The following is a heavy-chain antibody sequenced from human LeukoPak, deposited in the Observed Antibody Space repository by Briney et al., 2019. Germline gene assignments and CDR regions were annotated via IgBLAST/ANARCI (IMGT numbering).Heavy chain of an antibody. J-gene: IGHJ4*02. V-gene: IGHV3-30-3*01. CDR1: GFTFSSYT. CDR3: ASRRKTTFGVVSYFFDS. D-gene: IGHD3-3*01. Sequence: GGSLRLSCAASGFTFSSYTMHWVRQAPGKGLDWVAAISYDGTNKYYADSVKGRFTSSRDNSKNTLYLQMNSLRAEDTAVYYCASRRKTTFGVVSYFFDSWGQGTLVTVSS. CDR2: ISYDGTNK.